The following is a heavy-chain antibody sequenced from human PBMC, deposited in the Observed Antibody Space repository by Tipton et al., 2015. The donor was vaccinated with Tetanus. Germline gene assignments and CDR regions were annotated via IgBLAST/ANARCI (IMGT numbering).Heavy chain of an antibody. J-gene: IGHJ4*02. CDR2: IYYSGGT. Sequence: LRLSCTVSGGSISNYYWSWIRQPPGKGLEWIGYIYYSGGTNYNPSLKSRVTISVDTSKNQFSLNLSSVTAADTAVYYCARLDSQGGDDFWGQGKMVTVSS. CDR3: ARLDSQGGDDF. CDR1: GGSISNYY. V-gene: IGHV4-59*08. D-gene: IGHD3-16*01.